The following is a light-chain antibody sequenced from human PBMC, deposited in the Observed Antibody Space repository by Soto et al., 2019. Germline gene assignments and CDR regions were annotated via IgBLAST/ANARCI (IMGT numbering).Light chain of an antibody. CDR3: QVWDSSSDHPIIV. Sequence: SYELTQPPSVSVAPGQTAMITCGGNNIGSKSVHWYQQKPGQAPVLVVYDDSDRHSGIPERFSGSNSGNTATLTISRVEAGDEADYYCQVWDSSSDHPIIVFGPGTKVTVX. J-gene: IGLJ1*01. CDR1: NIGSKS. CDR2: DDS. V-gene: IGLV3-21*02.